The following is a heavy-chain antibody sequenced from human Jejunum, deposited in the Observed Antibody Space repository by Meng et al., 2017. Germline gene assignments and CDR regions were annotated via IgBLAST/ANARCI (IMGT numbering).Heavy chain of an antibody. CDR1: GFIFSSYA. CDR3: AKAVGGSSTFDY. J-gene: IGHJ4*02. Sequence: GGSLRLSCAASGFIFSSYAMSWVRQAPGKGLEWVSAVAGGGHWTYYADSVKGRFTISRDNSNNTLYLQMNSLRAEDTAVYYCAKAVGGSSTFDYWGQGTLVTVSS. V-gene: IGHV3-23*01. D-gene: IGHD2-2*01. CDR2: VAGGGHWT.